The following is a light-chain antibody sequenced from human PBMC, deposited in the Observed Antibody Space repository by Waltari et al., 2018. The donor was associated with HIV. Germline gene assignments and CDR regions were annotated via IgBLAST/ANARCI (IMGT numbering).Light chain of an antibody. J-gene: IGLJ2*01. Sequence: SYVLTQPPSVSVAPGVPAKITCAGAHIRSKPAHRYQQRPGQAPMLVIFLGSDRHSGIPERFSGSKSGNTATLTITRVEAGDEADYHCQIWDSASDHVIFGGGTKLTVL. CDR1: HIRSKP. CDR3: QIWDSASDHVI. CDR2: LGS. V-gene: IGLV3-21*04.